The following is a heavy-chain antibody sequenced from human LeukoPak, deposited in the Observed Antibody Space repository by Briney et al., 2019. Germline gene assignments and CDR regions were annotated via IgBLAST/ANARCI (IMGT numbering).Heavy chain of an antibody. V-gene: IGHV4-39*07. CDR2: INHSGST. CDR3: ARDPRRYYYDSLLSDLFDY. J-gene: IGHJ4*02. D-gene: IGHD3-22*01. CDR1: GGAISNTSYY. Sequence: KPSETPSLTCTVSGGAISNTSYYWGWIRQPPGKGLEWIGEINHSGSTNYNPSLKSRVTISVDTSKNQFSLKLSFVTAADTAVYYCARDPRRYYYDSLLSDLFDYWGQGTLVTVSS.